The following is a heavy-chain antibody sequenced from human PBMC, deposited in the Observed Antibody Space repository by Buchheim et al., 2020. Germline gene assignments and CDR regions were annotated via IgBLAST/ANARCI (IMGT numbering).Heavy chain of an antibody. J-gene: IGHJ4*02. V-gene: IGHV4-4*02. CDR1: GGSISSKNW. CDR2: VYHRGNS. Sequence: QVQLQESGPGLVKPSGTLSLTCAVSGGSISSKNWWSWVRQPPGKGLEWIGEVYHRGNSNYNSSLKSRVTISVDKSKNKFSLKLRFVTAADTAVYYCARLSDSSGYYHFDYWGQGTL. CDR3: ARLSDSSGYYHFDY. D-gene: IGHD3-22*01.